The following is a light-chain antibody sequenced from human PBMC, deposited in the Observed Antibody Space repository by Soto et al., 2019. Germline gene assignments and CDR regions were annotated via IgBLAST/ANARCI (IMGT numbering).Light chain of an antibody. CDR1: NSNIGRYS. CDR3: AAWDDNLNGPL. V-gene: IGLV1-44*01. CDR2: SDD. Sequence: QSALTLPPSLSGTPGQRVTISCSGSNSNIGRYSVNWYQHFPGTAPKILIYSDDERPSGVPDRFSASKSGTSASLAISGLQSEDEDEYYCAAWDDNLNGPLFGGGTKLTVL. J-gene: IGLJ3*02.